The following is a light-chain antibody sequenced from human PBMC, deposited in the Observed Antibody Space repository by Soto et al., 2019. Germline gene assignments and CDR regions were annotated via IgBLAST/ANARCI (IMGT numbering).Light chain of an antibody. CDR2: GSS. V-gene: IGKV3-15*01. CDR1: QSVSSN. J-gene: IGKJ4*01. CDR3: QQYNNWPLLT. Sequence: EIVMTQSPATLSVSPGERATLSCRASQSVSSNFAWYQQKPVQAPRLLIYGSSTRATGIPVRFSGSGSGTEFTLTISSLQSEDFAVYYCQQYNNWPLLTFGGGTKGEIK.